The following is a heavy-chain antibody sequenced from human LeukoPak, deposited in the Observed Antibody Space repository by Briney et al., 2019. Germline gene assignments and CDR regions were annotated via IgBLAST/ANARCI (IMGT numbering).Heavy chain of an antibody. D-gene: IGHD3-22*01. J-gene: IGHJ3*01. CDR3: ARPNITYYYDSSGYDGFDV. CDR1: GYSFSTYW. V-gene: IGHV5-51*01. CDR2: IYPNDSDT. Sequence: GESLKISCKGSGYSFSTYWIGWVRHMPGKGLEWMGIIYPNDSDTRYRPSFQGQVSISADKSINTAYLQWSSLKASDTAMYFCARPNITYYYDSSGYDGFDVWGQGTMVTVSS.